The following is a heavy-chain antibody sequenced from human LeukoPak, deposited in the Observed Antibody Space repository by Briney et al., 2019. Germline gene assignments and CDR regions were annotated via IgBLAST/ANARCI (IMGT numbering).Heavy chain of an antibody. CDR3: ARDPEVVTATSDGG. CDR2: MNPNSGNT. Sequence: ASVKVSFKASGYTFTSYDINWVRQATGQGLEWMGWMNPNSGNTGYAQKFQGRVTITSNTSISTAYMELSSLRSEDTAVYYCARDPEVVTATSDGGWGQGTLVTVSS. J-gene: IGHJ4*02. CDR1: GYTFTSYD. V-gene: IGHV1-8*03. D-gene: IGHD2-21*02.